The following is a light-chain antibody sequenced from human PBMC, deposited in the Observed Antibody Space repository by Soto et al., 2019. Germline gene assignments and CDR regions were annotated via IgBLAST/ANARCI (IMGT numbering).Light chain of an antibody. J-gene: IGKJ1*01. Sequence: DIQITQSPSTLSASFGDRVMXXCQASQNINNRLAWYQQRPGKSPKLXXYWASTLESGVPSRFSGSGSGTEFTLSISGLQPDDFATYYCQHFYTYSPWTFGQGTKVDIK. CDR1: QNINNR. V-gene: IGKV1-5*03. CDR3: QHFYTYSPWT. CDR2: WAS.